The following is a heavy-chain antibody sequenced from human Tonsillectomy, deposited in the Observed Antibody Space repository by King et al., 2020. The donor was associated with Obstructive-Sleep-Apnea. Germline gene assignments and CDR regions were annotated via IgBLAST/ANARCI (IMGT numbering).Heavy chain of an antibody. CDR3: ARDQGDFDY. CDR1: GSSFSSYW. J-gene: IGHJ4*02. Sequence: VQLVEAGGGLVQPGGSLRLSCAASGSSFSSYWMSWVRQAPGKGLEWVANIKQDGSEKYYVDSVKGRFTISRDNAKDSLCLQLNSLRAEDTAVYYCARDQGDFDYWGQGTLVTVSS. V-gene: IGHV3-7*01. CDR2: IKQDGSEK.